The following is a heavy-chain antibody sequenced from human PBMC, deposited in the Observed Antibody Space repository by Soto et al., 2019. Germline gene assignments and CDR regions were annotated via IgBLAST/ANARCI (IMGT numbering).Heavy chain of an antibody. Sequence: QAQLVQSGAEEKKPGSSVKVSCKASGRTLLSYTISWVRQAPGQGLEWMGGIIPIFGIATYAQKFQGRVTITADESTGVACMELSRLKSAGTAVYYCAGGEGETAMENVWGQGSTVAVAS. CDR3: AGGEGETAMENV. D-gene: IGHD5-18*01. CDR1: GRTLLSYT. CDR2: IIPIFGIA. V-gene: IGHV1-69*01. J-gene: IGHJ6*02.